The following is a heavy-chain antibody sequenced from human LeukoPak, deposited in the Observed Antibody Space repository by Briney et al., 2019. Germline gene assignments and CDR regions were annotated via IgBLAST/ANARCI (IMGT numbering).Heavy chain of an antibody. CDR1: GYAFTGYY. CDR3: ATPDLTYYYDISGYYFTY. Sequence: ASVRVSCKASGYAFTGYYMHWRRQAPGQGLGWMGCINPNSGGTNYAQKFQGRVTMTRDTSISTAFMELSRLRSDDTAVYYCATPDLTYYYDISGYYFTYWGQWTLVTASS. CDR2: INPNSGGT. J-gene: IGHJ4*02. D-gene: IGHD3-22*01. V-gene: IGHV1-2*02.